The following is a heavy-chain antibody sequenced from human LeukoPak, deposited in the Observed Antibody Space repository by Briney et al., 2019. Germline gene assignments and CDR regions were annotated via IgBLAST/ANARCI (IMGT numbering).Heavy chain of an antibody. J-gene: IGHJ6*02. CDR3: AVAAAGTIGYYGMDV. Sequence: GASVKVSCKASGGTFSSYAISWVRQAPGQGLEWMGGIIPIFGTANYAQKFQGRVTITADESTSTAYMELSSLRSEDTAVYYCAVAAAGTIGYYGMDVWGQGTTVTVSS. D-gene: IGHD6-13*01. V-gene: IGHV1-69*13. CDR1: GGTFSSYA. CDR2: IIPIFGTA.